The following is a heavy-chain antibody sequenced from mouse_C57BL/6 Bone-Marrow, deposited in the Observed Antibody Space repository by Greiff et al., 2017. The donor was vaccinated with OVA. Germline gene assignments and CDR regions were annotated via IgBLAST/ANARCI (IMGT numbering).Heavy chain of an antibody. CDR2: INPNYGTT. J-gene: IGHJ2*01. CDR1: GYSFTDYN. Sequence: EVQLQQSGPELVKPGASVKISCKASGYSFTDYNMNWVKQSTGKSLEWIGVINPNYGTTSYNQKFKGKATLTVDQSSSTAYMQLNSLTSEDAAVYYCATLRRYCGSSGDFDYWGKGTTLTVSS. D-gene: IGHD1-1*01. CDR3: ATLRRYCGSSGDFDY. V-gene: IGHV1-39*01.